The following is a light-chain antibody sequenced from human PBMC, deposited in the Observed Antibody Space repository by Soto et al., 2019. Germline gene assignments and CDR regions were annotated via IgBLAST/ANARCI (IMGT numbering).Light chain of an antibody. J-gene: IGKJ5*01. CDR2: EAS. Sequence: EIVLTQSPATLSLSPGERATLSCRASQSINIYLAWYQQKPGQAPRLLIYEASNRATGIPARFSGSGSGTDFTLTISSLEPXXXXXXXXXXXXXXIXFGQGTRLEIK. CDR3: XXXXXXIX. V-gene: IGKV3-11*01. CDR1: QSINIY.